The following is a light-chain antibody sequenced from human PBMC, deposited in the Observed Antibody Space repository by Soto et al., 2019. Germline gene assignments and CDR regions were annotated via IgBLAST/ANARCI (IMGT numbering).Light chain of an antibody. CDR1: QSVSSSY. CDR3: QQYGSPWT. Sequence: EIVLTQSPGTLSLSPGERATLSCRASQSVSSSYLAWYQQKPGQAPRLLIYGASSRATGIPDRFSGGGSGTDFTLTISRLEPEDFAVYYCQQYGSPWTFGQGTKV. J-gene: IGKJ1*01. CDR2: GAS. V-gene: IGKV3-20*01.